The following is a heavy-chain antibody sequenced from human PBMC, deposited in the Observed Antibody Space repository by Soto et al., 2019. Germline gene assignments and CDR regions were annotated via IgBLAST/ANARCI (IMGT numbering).Heavy chain of an antibody. CDR2: ISPRNGNT. CDR3: ARRTSADWFYX. CDR1: GYTFTNYG. Sequence: ASVKVSCNASGYTFTNYGITWVRQAPGQGLEWMGWISPRNGNTNYAKNFQGRVTMTTETSTNTAFMELRSLRSDDSAVYYCARRTSADWFYXWGQGTLVTVSX. D-gene: IGHD6-19*01. V-gene: IGHV1-18*01. J-gene: IGHJ5*02.